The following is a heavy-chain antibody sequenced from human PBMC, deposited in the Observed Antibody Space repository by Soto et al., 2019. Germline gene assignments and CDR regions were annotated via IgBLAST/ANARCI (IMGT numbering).Heavy chain of an antibody. J-gene: IGHJ4*02. V-gene: IGHV3-48*01. CDR3: ARGRYCSSTSCYPDHFDY. D-gene: IGHD2-2*01. Sequence: PGGDPGLSFANPGVCLRGSRLKLGRPAPRKGMEWVSYISSSSSTIYYADSVKGRFTISRDNAKNSLYLQMNSLRAEDTAVYYCARGRYCSSTSCYPDHFDYWGQGTLVTVSS. CDR2: ISSSSSTI. CDR1: GVCLRGSR.